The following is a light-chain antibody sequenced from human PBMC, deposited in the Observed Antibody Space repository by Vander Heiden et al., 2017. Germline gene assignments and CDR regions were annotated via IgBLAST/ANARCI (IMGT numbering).Light chain of an antibody. V-gene: IGKV3-11*01. CDR2: DAS. CDR1: QSVSSY. J-gene: IGKJ4*01. CDR3: QQRSNWPRAT. Sequence: EIVLTQSPATLSLSPGERATLSCRASQSVSSYLAWYQQKPGQAPRLRIYDASNRATGIPARFSGSGSGTDFTLTISSLEPEDFAVYYCQQRSNWPRATFGGGTKVEIK.